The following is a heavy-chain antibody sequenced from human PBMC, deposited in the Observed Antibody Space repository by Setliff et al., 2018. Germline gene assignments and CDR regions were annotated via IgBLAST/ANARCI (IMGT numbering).Heavy chain of an antibody. J-gene: IGHJ5*02. Sequence: GASVKVSCKASGGTFNSYAISWVRQAPGQGLEWVGGIVRLLRSANYAQKFQGRVTMTTDESTAYMELTSLRSEDSAVYYCAKDRVEVVVAAPQARFDPWGQGTLVTVSS. CDR1: GGTFNSYA. D-gene: IGHD2-15*01. CDR2: IVRLLRSA. CDR3: AKDRVEVVVAAPQARFDP. V-gene: IGHV1-69*05.